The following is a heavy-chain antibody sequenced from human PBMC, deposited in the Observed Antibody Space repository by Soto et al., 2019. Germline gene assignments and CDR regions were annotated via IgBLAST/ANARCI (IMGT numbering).Heavy chain of an antibody. CDR3: SREGGNTGTSDY. Sequence: QVQMVQSGAEVKKPGTSVKVFCKASGYAFINYAVTWVRQAPGEGLEWMGWISPSNDNSYSAQKFQDGVTMSTETSSNTAYMELRRLTSDDTAVYYCSREGGNTGTSDYWGQGTLVTVSS. CDR1: GYAFINYA. D-gene: IGHD1-7*01. J-gene: IGHJ4*02. V-gene: IGHV1-18*01. CDR2: ISPSNDNS.